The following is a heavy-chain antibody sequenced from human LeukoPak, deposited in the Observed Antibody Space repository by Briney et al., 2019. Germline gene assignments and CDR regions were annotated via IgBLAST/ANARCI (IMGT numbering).Heavy chain of an antibody. CDR1: GDSISNYY. CDR2: IYASGTT. J-gene: IGHJ5*02. CDR3: ARRNWNYENWLDP. Sequence: SETLSLTCIVSGDSISNYYWSWIRQPAGKGLEWIGRIYASGTTNYNPSLKSRVTISVDTSNNQFFLKLTSVAAADTAVYYCARRNWNYENWLDPWGQGTLVTVSS. V-gene: IGHV4-4*07. D-gene: IGHD1-7*01.